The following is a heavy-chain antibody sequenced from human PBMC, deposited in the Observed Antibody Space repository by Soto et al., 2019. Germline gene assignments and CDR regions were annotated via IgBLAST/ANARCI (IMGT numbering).Heavy chain of an antibody. CDR1: GYTFTSYG. Sequence: ASVKVSCKASGYTFTSYGISWVRQAPGQGPGWMGWIGTFNGDTNYAQQFQGRVTMTTDTSTNTVYMELRSLRSDDTAVYYCARVRAELGYCSGGSCLPYYHGMDVWGQGTTGTV. CDR2: IGTFNGDT. J-gene: IGHJ6*02. V-gene: IGHV1-18*01. CDR3: ARVRAELGYCSGGSCLPYYHGMDV. D-gene: IGHD2-15*01.